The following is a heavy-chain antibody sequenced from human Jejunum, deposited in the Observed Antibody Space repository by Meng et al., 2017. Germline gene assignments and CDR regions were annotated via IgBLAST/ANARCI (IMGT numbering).Heavy chain of an antibody. Sequence: QITLKEFGPTQGKPTETPTLTCTFSGFSLRTRTVGVGWLRQPPGKALECLALIYWDDDKRYNPSLKNRLSITKDTSENQVVLTMTNMDPADTATYYCAHRIAYSSDYNVGWFDPWGPGFLVTVSS. CDR1: GFSLRTRTVG. J-gene: IGHJ5*02. V-gene: IGHV2-5*02. CDR2: IYWDDDK. CDR3: AHRIAYSSDYNVGWFDP. D-gene: IGHD6-25*01.